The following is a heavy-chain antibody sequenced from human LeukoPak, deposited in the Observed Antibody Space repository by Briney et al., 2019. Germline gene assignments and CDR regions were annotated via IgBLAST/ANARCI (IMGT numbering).Heavy chain of an antibody. D-gene: IGHD6-19*01. CDR1: GFTFSSYW. V-gene: IGHV3-7*03. J-gene: IGHJ4*02. CDR2: IKQDGSEK. Sequence: AGGSLRLSCAASGFTFSSYWMNWVRQAPGRGPEWVARIKQDGSEKYYLDSVKGRFTISRDNAKNSLYLQMSSLRAEDTAVYYCAKDRAAYSFGGSSGLDYWGQGTLVTVSS. CDR3: AKDRAAYSFGGSSGLDY.